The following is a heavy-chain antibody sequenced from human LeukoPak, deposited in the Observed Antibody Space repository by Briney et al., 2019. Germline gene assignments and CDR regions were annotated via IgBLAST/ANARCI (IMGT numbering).Heavy chain of an antibody. D-gene: IGHD3-22*01. V-gene: IGHV3-NL1*01. J-gene: IGHJ4*02. CDR2: IYSGGST. CDR3: AKYTHSSGFDY. Sequence: GGSLRLSCAASGFTFSSYGMHWVRQAPGKGLEWVSVIYSGGSTYYADSVKGRFTFSRDNSRNTLYLQMNSLRAEDTAVYYCAKYTHSSGFDYWGQGTLVTVSS. CDR1: GFTFSSYG.